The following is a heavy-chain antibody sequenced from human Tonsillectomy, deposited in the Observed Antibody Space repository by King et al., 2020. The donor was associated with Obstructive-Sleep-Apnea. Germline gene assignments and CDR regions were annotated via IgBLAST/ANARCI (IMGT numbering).Heavy chain of an antibody. CDR2: IFSNDEK. V-gene: IGHV2-26*01. Sequence: TLKESGPVLVKPTETLTLTCTVSGFSLSNARMGVSWIRQPPGKALEWLAHIFSNDEKSYSTSLKSRLTISKDTSKSQVVLTLTNMDPVDTATYYCARISEYCSSTSCAIDYWGQGTLVTVSS. J-gene: IGHJ4*02. CDR3: ARISEYCSSTSCAIDY. D-gene: IGHD2-2*01. CDR1: GFSLSNARMG.